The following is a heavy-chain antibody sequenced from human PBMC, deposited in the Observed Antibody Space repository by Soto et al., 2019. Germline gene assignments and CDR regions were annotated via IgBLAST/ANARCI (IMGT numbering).Heavy chain of an antibody. V-gene: IGHV4-39*01. CDR1: GGSISSSSYY. CDR3: ARHRALNWFDP. Sequence: SETLSLTCIVSGGSISSSSYYWGWIRQPPGKGPEWIGSIYYGGSTYYNPSLKSRVTISVDTSKNQFSLKLSSVTAADTAVFYCARHRALNWFDPWGQGTLVTVSS. J-gene: IGHJ5*02. CDR2: IYYGGST.